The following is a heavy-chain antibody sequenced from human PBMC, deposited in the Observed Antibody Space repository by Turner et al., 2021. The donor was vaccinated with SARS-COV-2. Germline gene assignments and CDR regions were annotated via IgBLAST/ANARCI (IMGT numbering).Heavy chain of an antibody. CDR2: IKSKADDGTT. Sequence: EVQLVESGGGLVKPGGSLKLSCTASGGFTLNKAWMSWVRQSLGKGLEWVGRIKSKADDGTTHYAAPVKGRFTISRDDSNNTLYLQMNSLKTEDTAVYYCTTGPALSLRWGQGTLVTVSS. V-gene: IGHV3-15*01. CDR1: GGFTLNKAW. J-gene: IGHJ4*02. CDR3: TTGPALSLR.